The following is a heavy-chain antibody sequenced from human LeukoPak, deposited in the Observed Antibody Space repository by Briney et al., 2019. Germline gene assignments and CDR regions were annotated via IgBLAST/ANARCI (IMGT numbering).Heavy chain of an antibody. Sequence: SETLSLTCTVSGRSISSGSYYWSWIRQPAGTGLEWIGRIYTSGSTNYNPSLKSRVTISVDTSKNQFSLKLSSVTAADTAVYYCARVTTGGYHNCWGQGTLVTVSS. J-gene: IGHJ4*02. CDR3: ARVTTGGYHNC. CDR1: GRSISSGSYY. V-gene: IGHV4-61*02. CDR2: IYTSGST. D-gene: IGHD3-22*01.